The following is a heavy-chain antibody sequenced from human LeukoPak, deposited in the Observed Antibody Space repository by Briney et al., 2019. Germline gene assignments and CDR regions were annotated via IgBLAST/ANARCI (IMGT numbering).Heavy chain of an antibody. Sequence: PSQTLSLTCTVSGGSISSGDYYWSWIRQPPGKGLEWIGYIYYSGSTYYNPSHKSRVTISVDTSKNQFSLKLSSVTAADTAVYYCARVSNRYSSGWYLDYWGQGTLVTVSS. CDR1: GGSISSGDYY. CDR3: ARVSNRYSSGWYLDY. J-gene: IGHJ4*02. D-gene: IGHD6-19*01. CDR2: IYYSGST. V-gene: IGHV4-30-4*01.